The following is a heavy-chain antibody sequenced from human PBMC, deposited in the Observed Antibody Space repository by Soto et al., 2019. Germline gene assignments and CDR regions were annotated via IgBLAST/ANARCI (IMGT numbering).Heavy chain of an antibody. D-gene: IGHD6-19*01. J-gene: IGHJ4*02. Sequence: HPGGSLRLSCAASGFTFSSYGMHWVRQAPGKGLEWVAVISYDGSNKYYADSVKGRFTISRDNSKNTLYLQMNSLRAEDTAVYYCAKERYSSGWSIDYWGQGTLVTVSS. CDR2: ISYDGSNK. CDR1: GFTFSSYG. CDR3: AKERYSSGWSIDY. V-gene: IGHV3-30*18.